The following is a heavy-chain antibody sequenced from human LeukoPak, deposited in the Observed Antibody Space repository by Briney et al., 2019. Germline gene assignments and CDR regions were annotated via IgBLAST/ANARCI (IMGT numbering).Heavy chain of an antibody. D-gene: IGHD2-21*02. CDR3: ARVTATYGWFDP. J-gene: IGHJ5*02. Sequence: PETRSLTCTVSGDSIRNYYWSWIRQPPGNGLEWIGYTYNSGRTNYNPSLKSQVTISVDTSKNQFSLKLSSVTAADTAVYYCARVTATYGWFDPWGQGTLVTVSS. CDR2: TYNSGRT. V-gene: IGHV4-59*01. CDR1: GDSIRNYY.